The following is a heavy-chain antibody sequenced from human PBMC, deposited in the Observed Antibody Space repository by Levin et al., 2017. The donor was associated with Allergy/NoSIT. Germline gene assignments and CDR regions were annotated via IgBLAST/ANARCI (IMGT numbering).Heavy chain of an antibody. CDR2: ISGGGGTT. CDR1: GFSFINYF. D-gene: IGHD3-3*01. Sequence: SCAASGFSFINYFMNWVRQAPGKGLEWVSTISGGGGTTYYADSVQGRFTISRDNSKNTLYLQMNDLRAEDTAIYYCTKDGNDFWSETDGRDAWGQGTLVTVSS. V-gene: IGHV3-23*01. J-gene: IGHJ5*02. CDR3: TKDGNDFWSETDGRDA.